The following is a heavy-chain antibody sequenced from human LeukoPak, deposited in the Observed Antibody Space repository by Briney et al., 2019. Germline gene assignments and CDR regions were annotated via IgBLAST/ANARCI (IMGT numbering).Heavy chain of an antibody. D-gene: IGHD3-9*01. CDR2: MNPNSGNT. J-gene: IGHJ6*02. Sequence: ASVKVSCKASGYTFTSYDINWVRQATGQGLEWMGWMNPNSGNTGYAQKFQGRVTMTRNTSISTAYMELSSLRSEDTAVYYYARGYDTTNNYYYYGMDVWGQGTTVTVSS. CDR1: GYTFTSYD. V-gene: IGHV1-8*01. CDR3: ARGYDTTNNYYYYGMDV.